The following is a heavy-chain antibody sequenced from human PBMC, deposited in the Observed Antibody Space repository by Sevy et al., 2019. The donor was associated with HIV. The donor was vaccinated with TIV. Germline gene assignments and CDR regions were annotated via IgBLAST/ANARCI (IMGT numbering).Heavy chain of an antibody. D-gene: IGHD3-10*01. V-gene: IGHV3-30*18. CDR2: ISCDGSNK. J-gene: IGHJ3*02. CDR1: GFTFSSYG. Sequence: GGSLRLSCAASGFTFSSYGMHWVRQAPGKGLEWVAVISCDGSNKYYADSVKGRFTISRDNSKNTLYLQMNSLRAEDTAVYYGAKEGGPLITMVRGVDAFDIWGQGTMVTVSS. CDR3: AKEGGPLITMVRGVDAFDI.